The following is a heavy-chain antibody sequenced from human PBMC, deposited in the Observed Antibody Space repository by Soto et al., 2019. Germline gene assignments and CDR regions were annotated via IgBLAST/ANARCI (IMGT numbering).Heavy chain of an antibody. Sequence: PGGSLRLSCAASGFTFSSYGMHWVRQAPGKGLEWVAVIWYDGSNKYYADSVKGRFTISRDNSKNTLYLQMNSLRAEDTAVYYCARDTATRVVVTEFDYWGQGTLVTVSS. CDR2: IWYDGSNK. CDR3: ARDTATRVVVTEFDY. J-gene: IGHJ4*02. D-gene: IGHD2-21*02. CDR1: GFTFSSYG. V-gene: IGHV3-33*01.